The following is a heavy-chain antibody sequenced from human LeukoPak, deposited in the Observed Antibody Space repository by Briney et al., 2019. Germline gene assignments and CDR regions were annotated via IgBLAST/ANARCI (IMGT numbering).Heavy chain of an antibody. J-gene: IGHJ3*02. CDR1: GFTFNDYA. CDR3: ARDRDAFDI. V-gene: IGHV3-9*01. CDR2: ISWNSDSI. Sequence: GGSLRLSCAASGFTFNDYAMHWVRQAPGKGLEWVSGISWNSDSIGYADSVKGRFTISRDNAKNSLYLQMNSLRAEDTAVYYCARDRDAFDIWGQGTMVTVSS.